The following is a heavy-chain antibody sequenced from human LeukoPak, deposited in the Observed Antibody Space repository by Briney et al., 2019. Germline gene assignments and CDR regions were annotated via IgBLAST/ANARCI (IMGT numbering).Heavy chain of an antibody. D-gene: IGHD5-12*01. V-gene: IGHV4-38-2*02. J-gene: IGHJ4*02. CDR3: ARVEGYDLDY. Sequence: PSETLSLTCSVSGYSIKNGYYWAWIRQSPVKGLEWIGTVYLTGSTSYNPSLKSRVTISVDKSKNQFSLKLSSVTAADTAVYYCARVEGYDLDYWGQGTLVTVSS. CDR2: VYLTGST. CDR1: GYSIKNGYY.